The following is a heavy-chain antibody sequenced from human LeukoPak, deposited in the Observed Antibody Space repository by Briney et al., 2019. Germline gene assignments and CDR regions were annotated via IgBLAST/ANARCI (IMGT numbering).Heavy chain of an antibody. CDR3: ATYDILTGYPRFDY. CDR2: IYYSGST. Sequence: PSETLSLTCTVSGRSVRSSSYYWGWIRQPPGKGLEWIGSIYYSGSTYYSPSLKSRVTISVDTSKNQFSLRLSSVTAADTAVYYCATYDILTGYPRFDYWGQGTLVTVSS. D-gene: IGHD3-9*01. CDR1: GRSVRSSSYY. J-gene: IGHJ4*02. V-gene: IGHV4-39*07.